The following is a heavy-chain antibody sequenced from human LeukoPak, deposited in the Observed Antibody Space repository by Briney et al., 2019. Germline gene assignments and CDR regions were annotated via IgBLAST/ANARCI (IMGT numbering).Heavy chain of an antibody. CDR3: ARSISWYSYSDY. Sequence: PSETLSLTCAVSGXSISTYYWGWIRQPPGKGLEWIGFVYYTGDTNYTPSLMGRVTISVDSSKNQFSLKLSSVTAADTAVYYCARSISWYSYSDYWGQGTLVTVSS. D-gene: IGHD6-13*01. V-gene: IGHV4-59*01. CDR1: GXSISTYY. J-gene: IGHJ4*02. CDR2: VYYTGDT.